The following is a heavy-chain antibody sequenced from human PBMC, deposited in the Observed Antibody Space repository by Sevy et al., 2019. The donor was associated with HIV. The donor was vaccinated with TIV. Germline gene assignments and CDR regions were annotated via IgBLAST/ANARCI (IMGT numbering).Heavy chain of an antibody. V-gene: IGHV4-4*07. D-gene: IGHD3-16*02. J-gene: IGHJ6*01. Sequence: SETLSLTCTVSGGSIINYYWSWLRQPAGKGLEWIGRISSPGDAHYNPSLQSRVALSVDRSKNEFSLSLTSVTDADTVRYYCASGPPYSGDYVWGSYLPYHTLAMDQWGQGTTVTVSS. CDR2: ISSPGDA. CDR3: ASGPPYSGDYVWGSYLPYHTLAMDQ. CDR1: GGSIINYY.